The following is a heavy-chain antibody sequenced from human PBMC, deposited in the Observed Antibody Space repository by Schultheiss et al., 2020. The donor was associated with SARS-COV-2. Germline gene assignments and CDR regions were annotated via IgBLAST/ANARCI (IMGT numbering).Heavy chain of an antibody. CDR3: ARLPRTEGIAARPGWFDP. Sequence: SETLSLTCTVSGGSISSYYWSWIRQPPGKGLEWIGYIYYSGSTNYNPSLKSRVTISVDTSKNQFSLKLSSVTAADTAVYYCARLPRTEGIAARPGWFDPWGQGTLVTVSS. CDR1: GGSISSYY. D-gene: IGHD6-6*01. J-gene: IGHJ5*02. CDR2: IYYSGST. V-gene: IGHV4-59*08.